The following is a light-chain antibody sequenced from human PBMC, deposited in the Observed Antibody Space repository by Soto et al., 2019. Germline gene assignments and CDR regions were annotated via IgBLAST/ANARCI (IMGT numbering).Light chain of an antibody. CDR3: QQYDNLPLT. J-gene: IGKJ4*01. V-gene: IGKV1-33*01. Sequence: DIQMTQSPSSLSASVGDSVTITCQASQDISNYLNWYQQKPGKAPKLLIYDAFNLETGVPSRFSGGVSGTDFTLSISSLQPEDFAAYYCQQYDNLPLTFGGGTKVEIK. CDR1: QDISNY. CDR2: DAF.